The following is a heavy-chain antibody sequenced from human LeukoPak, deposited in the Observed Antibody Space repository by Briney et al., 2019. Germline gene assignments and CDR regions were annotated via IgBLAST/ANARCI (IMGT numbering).Heavy chain of an antibody. CDR2: IYWDDDL. D-gene: IGHD3-3*01. CDR3: AYTLRFLEWPGFDP. CDR1: GFSLRTHGVG. Sequence: SGPTLVKPTQTLTLTCTFSGFSLRTHGVGVGWIRQTPEKALEWLALIYWDDDLRYRPSLKSRLTITKDTYKEQVVLTMTNMDPVDTATYYCAYTLRFLEWPGFDPWGQGTLVTVSS. J-gene: IGHJ5*02. V-gene: IGHV2-5*02.